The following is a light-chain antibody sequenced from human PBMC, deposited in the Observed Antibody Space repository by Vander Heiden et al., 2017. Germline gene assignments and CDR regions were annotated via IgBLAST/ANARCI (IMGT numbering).Light chain of an antibody. CDR3: QHYGRSLT. V-gene: IGKV3-20*01. CDR2: AAS. Sequence: ESVFTHPPRILSVSPGERATLPCRASQSVSTNYLAWYQQKPGQAPKLLIHAASSRATSIPDRFSGSGSGTDFTLTISRLEPEDFAVYYCQHYGRSLTFGQGTKVEIK. J-gene: IGKJ2*01. CDR1: QSVSTNY.